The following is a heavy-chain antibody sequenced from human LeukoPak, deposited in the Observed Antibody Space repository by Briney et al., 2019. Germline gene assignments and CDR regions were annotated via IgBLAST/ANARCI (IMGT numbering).Heavy chain of an antibody. CDR3: ANPQARYYDFWSGTNYFDY. J-gene: IGHJ4*02. D-gene: IGHD3-3*01. CDR2: ISGSGGST. Sequence: PGGSLRLSCAASGFTFSSYAMSWVRQAPGKGLEWVSAISGSGGSTYYADSVKGRFTISRDNSKNTLYLQMNSLRAEDTAVYYCANPQARYYDFWSGTNYFDYWGQGTLVTVSS. V-gene: IGHV3-23*01. CDR1: GFTFSSYA.